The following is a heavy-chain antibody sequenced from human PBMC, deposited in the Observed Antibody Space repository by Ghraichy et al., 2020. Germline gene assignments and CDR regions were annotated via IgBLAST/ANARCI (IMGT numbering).Heavy chain of an antibody. Sequence: GGSLRLSCAASGFTFNNYVMNWVRQAPGKGLEWVSVISGSGGSTFYADSVKGRFTISRDNSKNTLYLQMNSLRADDAAVYFCAKEDSVYEGDYYSGMDVWGQGTTVTVSS. J-gene: IGHJ6*02. CDR1: GFTFNNYV. CDR2: ISGSGGST. CDR3: AKEDSVYEGDYYSGMDV. V-gene: IGHV3-23*01. D-gene: IGHD5/OR15-5a*01.